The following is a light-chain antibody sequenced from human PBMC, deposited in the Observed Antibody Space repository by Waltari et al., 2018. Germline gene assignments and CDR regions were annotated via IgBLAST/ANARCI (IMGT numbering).Light chain of an antibody. J-gene: IGLJ2*01. CDR3: CSYAGTRSLVV. Sequence: QSALTQPASVSGSLGQSITVSCTGTSSDIGYYDLVSWYQQHPGRAPQHIIYEVTKRPAGVSSRFSGSKSGNTASLTISGLHTEDEADYYCCSYAGTRSLVVFGGGTRLTVL. V-gene: IGLV2-23*02. CDR2: EVT. CDR1: SSDIGYYDL.